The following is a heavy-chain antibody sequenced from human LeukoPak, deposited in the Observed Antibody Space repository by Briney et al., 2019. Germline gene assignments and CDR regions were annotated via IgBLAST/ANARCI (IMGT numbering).Heavy chain of an antibody. Sequence: GGSLRLSCTASGFTFAVYAMTWFRQAPGKGLECVGLIRGKAPGGTTEYAASVKGRFTISRDDLKSIVYLQMNSLQTEDTAVYYCTRWSGFNYWGQGTLVTVSS. J-gene: IGHJ4*02. D-gene: IGHD3-3*01. CDR1: GFTFAVYA. CDR2: IRGKAPGGTT. CDR3: TRWSGFNY. V-gene: IGHV3-49*03.